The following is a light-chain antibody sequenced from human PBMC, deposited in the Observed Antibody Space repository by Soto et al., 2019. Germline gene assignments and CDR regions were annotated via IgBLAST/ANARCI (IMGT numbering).Light chain of an antibody. CDR2: EVS. CDR3: SSSAGSNNGV. Sequence: QSALTQPPSASGSPGQSVTISCTGTSSDVGGYNYVSWYQQHPGKAPKLMIYEVSKRPSGVPDRFSGSKSGNTASLTVSGLQAEEEADYYCSSSAGSNNGVFGGGTQLTVL. CDR1: SSDVGGYNY. V-gene: IGLV2-8*01. J-gene: IGLJ2*01.